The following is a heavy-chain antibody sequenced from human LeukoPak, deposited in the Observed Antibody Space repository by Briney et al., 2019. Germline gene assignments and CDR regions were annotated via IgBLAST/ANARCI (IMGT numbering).Heavy chain of an antibody. V-gene: IGHV3-48*01. CDR3: ARWAWFGEFFGGGFDY. J-gene: IGHJ4*02. D-gene: IGHD3-10*01. CDR1: GFIFSRDR. Sequence: GGSLRLSCAASGFIFSRDRMNWVRQAPGKGLEGVAYISGGGSPIYYADSVRGRFTSSRDNAKNSLYLQMNSLRAEDTAVYYCARWAWFGEFFGGGFDYWGQGTLVTVSS. CDR2: ISGGGSPI.